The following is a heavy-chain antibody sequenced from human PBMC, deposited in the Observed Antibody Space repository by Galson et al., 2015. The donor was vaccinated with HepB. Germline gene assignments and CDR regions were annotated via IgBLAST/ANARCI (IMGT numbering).Heavy chain of an antibody. D-gene: IGHD1-26*01. CDR2: IRSKAYGGTT. CDR1: GFTFGDYA. J-gene: IGHJ4*02. CDR3: TRVVGATTLVY. V-gene: IGHV3-49*04. Sequence: SLRLSCAASGFTFGDYAMSWVRQAPGKGLEWVGFIRSKAYGGTTEYAASVKGRFTISRDDSKSIAYLQMNSLKTEDTAVYYCTRVVGATTLVYWGQGTLVTVSS.